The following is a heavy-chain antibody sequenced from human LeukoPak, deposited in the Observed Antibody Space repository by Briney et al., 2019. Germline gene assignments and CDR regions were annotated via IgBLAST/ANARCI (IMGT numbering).Heavy chain of an antibody. D-gene: IGHD2-2*01. V-gene: IGHV1-2*02. CDR1: GYTFTGYY. CDR2: INPNSGGT. Sequence: GASVKVSCKASGYTFTGYYMHWVRQAPGQGLEWMGWINPNSGGTNYAQKFQGRVTMTRDTPISTAYMELSRLRSDDTAVYYCARILLYCSSTSCPFDYWGQGTLVTVSS. J-gene: IGHJ4*02. CDR3: ARILLYCSSTSCPFDY.